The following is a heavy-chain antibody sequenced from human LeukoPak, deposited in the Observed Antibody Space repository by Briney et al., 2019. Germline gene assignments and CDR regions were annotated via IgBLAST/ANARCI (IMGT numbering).Heavy chain of an antibody. CDR1: GFTFSSYA. D-gene: IGHD3-10*01. CDR3: ARDQVYGPRGAFDY. V-gene: IGHV3-30-3*01. Sequence: GGSLRLSCAASGFTFSSYAMPWVRQAPGKGLEWVAVISYDGSNKYYADSVKGRFTISRDNSKNTLYLQMNSLRAEDTAVYYCARDQVYGPRGAFDYWGQGTLVTVSS. J-gene: IGHJ4*02. CDR2: ISYDGSNK.